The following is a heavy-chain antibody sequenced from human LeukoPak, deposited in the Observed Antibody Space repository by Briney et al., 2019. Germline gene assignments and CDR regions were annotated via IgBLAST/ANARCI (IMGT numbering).Heavy chain of an antibody. Sequence: GGSLRLSCAASEFTFSSYSMNWVRQAPGKGLEWVSYITNSGNSKSYADSVKGRFTISRDNTKNSLYLQMNGLRAEDTAVYYCARGSYFDYWGQGTLVTVSS. CDR1: EFTFSSYS. CDR2: ITNSGNSK. CDR3: ARGSYFDY. J-gene: IGHJ4*02. V-gene: IGHV3-48*01.